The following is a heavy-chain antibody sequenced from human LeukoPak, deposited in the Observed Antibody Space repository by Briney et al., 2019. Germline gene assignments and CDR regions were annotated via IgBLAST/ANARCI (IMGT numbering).Heavy chain of an antibody. Sequence: SETLSLTCTVSGDSISSYYWSWFRQPPGKGLEWIGYIYDSGSTNYNPSLKSRVTMAVDTSKNQFSLKLSSVTAADTAVYYCVRGYSSSWYYFDYWGQGTLVTVTS. CDR2: IYDSGST. V-gene: IGHV4-59*01. J-gene: IGHJ4*02. D-gene: IGHD6-13*01. CDR3: VRGYSSSWYYFDY. CDR1: GDSISSYY.